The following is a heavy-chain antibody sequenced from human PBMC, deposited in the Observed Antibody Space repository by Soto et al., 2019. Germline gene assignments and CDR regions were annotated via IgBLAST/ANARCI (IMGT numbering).Heavy chain of an antibody. D-gene: IGHD3-3*01. Sequence: GGSLRLSCAASGFTFSNAWMSWVRQAPGKGLEWVGRIKSKTDGGTTDYAAPVKGRFTISRDDSKNTLYLQMNSLKTEDTAVYYCTTDDFWMVNYMDVWGKGTTVTVSS. J-gene: IGHJ6*03. CDR1: GFTFSNAW. CDR2: IKSKTDGGTT. CDR3: TTDDFWMVNYMDV. V-gene: IGHV3-15*01.